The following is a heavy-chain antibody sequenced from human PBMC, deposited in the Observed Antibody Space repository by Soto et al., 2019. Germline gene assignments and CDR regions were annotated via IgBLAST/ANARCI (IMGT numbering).Heavy chain of an antibody. Sequence: SETLSLTCTVSGGSISSYYWSWIRQPPGKGLEWIGYIYYSGSTNYNPSLKSRVTISVDTSKNQFSLKLSSVTAADTAVYYCARGIVDYWGQGTLVTVSS. V-gene: IGHV4-59*08. D-gene: IGHD2-15*01. CDR3: ARGIVDY. CDR2: IYYSGST. J-gene: IGHJ4*02. CDR1: GGSISSYY.